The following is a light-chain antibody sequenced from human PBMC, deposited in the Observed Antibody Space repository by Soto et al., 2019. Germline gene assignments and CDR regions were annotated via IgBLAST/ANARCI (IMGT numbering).Light chain of an antibody. Sequence: EIVLTQSPGTLSLSPGERATLSCRASQSVSSSYLAWYQQKPGQAPRLLIYAASSRAAGIPDRFSGSGSGTDFTLTISSLEPEDFAVYYCQQYGSSGSTFGEGNKVDI. V-gene: IGKV3-20*01. J-gene: IGKJ1*01. CDR2: AAS. CDR1: QSVSSSY. CDR3: QQYGSSGST.